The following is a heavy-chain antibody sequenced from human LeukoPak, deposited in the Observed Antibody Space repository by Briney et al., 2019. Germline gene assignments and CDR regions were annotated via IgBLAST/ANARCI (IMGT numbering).Heavy chain of an antibody. J-gene: IGHJ6*03. V-gene: IGHV1-8*03. D-gene: IGHD1-26*01. Sequence: GASVRVSCKASRYTFTTYAINWGRQATGHGVEWGGGRNPISGNTGYAQKFQGRVTITRNTSISTAYMELSSLRSEDTAVYYCARGFKVRGSYYSYYYYYMDVWGKGTTVTVSS. CDR2: RNPISGNT. CDR3: ARGFKVRGSYYSYYYYYMDV. CDR1: RYTFTTYA.